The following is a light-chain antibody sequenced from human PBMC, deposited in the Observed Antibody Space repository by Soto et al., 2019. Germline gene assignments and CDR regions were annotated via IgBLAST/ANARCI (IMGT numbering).Light chain of an antibody. CDR3: QHSYITPRYT. CDR1: QSISSH. J-gene: IGKJ2*01. CDR2: ASY. V-gene: IGKV1-39*01. Sequence: DIPITQSPSSLSASVGDRVTITCRASQSISSHLNWYQHKPGRPPSLLIFASYMLEGGVPSRFSGSGSDTYFTLTIDSLQPEDVATYYCQHSYITPRYTFGQGTKVEI.